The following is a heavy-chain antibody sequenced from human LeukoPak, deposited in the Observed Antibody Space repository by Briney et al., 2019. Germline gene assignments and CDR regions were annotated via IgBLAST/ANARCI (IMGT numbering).Heavy chain of an antibody. CDR3: ARAYSERYGLGYYYMDV. V-gene: IGHV3-7*01. D-gene: IGHD1-26*01. CDR2: IKQDGSAQ. CDR1: GFSFSYYW. Sequence: PGGSLRLSCAASGFSFSYYWMSWVRQAPGKGLEWVANIKQDGSAQSYVDSVKGRFTISRDNAKNSLYLQMNSLRAEDTAVYYCARAYSERYGLGYYYMDVWGKGTTVTISS. J-gene: IGHJ6*03.